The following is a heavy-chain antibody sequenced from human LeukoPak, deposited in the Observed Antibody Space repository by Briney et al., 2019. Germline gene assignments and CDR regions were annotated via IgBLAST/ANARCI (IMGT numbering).Heavy chain of an antibody. V-gene: IGHV3-23*01. CDR3: AKDPPGFITMSL. CDR2: ISGSGGST. D-gene: IGHD3-22*01. Sequence: PGGSLRLSCAASGFTFSSYAMSWVRQAPGKGLEWVSAISGSGGSTYYADSVKGRFTISRDNSKNPLYLQMNSLRAEDKAVYYCAKDPPGFITMSLWGQGTLVTVSS. CDR1: GFTFSSYA. J-gene: IGHJ4*02.